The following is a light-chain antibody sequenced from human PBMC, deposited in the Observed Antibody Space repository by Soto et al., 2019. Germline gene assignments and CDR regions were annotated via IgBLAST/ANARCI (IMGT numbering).Light chain of an antibody. J-gene: IGLJ1*01. CDR1: SSDVGGYNY. V-gene: IGLV2-14*01. CDR2: DVS. CDR3: SSYTSSSTYV. Sequence: QSVLTKPASLNGFPGQSITISCTGTSSDVGGYNYVSWYQQHPGKAPKLMIYDVSNRPSGVSNRFSGSKSGNTASLTISGLQAEDEADYYCSSYTSSSTYVFGTGTKVTVL.